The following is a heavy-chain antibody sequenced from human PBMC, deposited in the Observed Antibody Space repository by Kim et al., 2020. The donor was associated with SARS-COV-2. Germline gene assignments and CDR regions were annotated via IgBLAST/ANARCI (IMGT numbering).Heavy chain of an antibody. D-gene: IGHD2-15*01. CDR3: ARGVVVVAAAWWFDP. CDR2: IYYSGST. V-gene: IGHV4-61*01. CDR1: GGSVSSGSYY. J-gene: IGHJ5*02. Sequence: SETLSLTCTVSGGSVSSGSYYWSWIRQPPGKGLEWIGYIYYSGSTNYNPSLKSRVTISVDTSKNQFSLKLSSVTAADTAVYYCARGVVVVAAAWWFDPWG.